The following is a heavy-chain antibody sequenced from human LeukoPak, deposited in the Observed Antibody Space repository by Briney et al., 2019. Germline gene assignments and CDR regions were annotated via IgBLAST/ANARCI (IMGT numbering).Heavy chain of an antibody. V-gene: IGHV3-74*01. D-gene: IGHD3-9*01. CDR1: GFTFSSYW. CDR3: TRDLMDYDVSTGLHHYYMDV. J-gene: IGHJ6*02. CDR2: IKAVGGNI. Sequence: GGSLRLSCVASGFTFSSYWMHWAGKDPGKGWVGVSGIKAVGGNINYADSVRGRFTISRDNAKNTLYLQMNTLRVEDTAVYYCTRDLMDYDVSTGLHHYYMDVWGQGTTVTVSS.